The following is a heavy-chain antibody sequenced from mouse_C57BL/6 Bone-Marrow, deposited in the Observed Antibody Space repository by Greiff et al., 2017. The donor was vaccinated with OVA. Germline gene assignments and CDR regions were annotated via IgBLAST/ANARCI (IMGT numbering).Heavy chain of an antibody. J-gene: IGHJ2*01. CDR1: GYTFTSYW. Sequence: QVQLQQPGAELVKPGASVKLSCKASGYTFTSYWMHWVKQRPGQGLEWIGMIHPHSGSTNYNEKFKSKATLTVDKSSSTAYMQLSSLTSEDSAVYYWARWGGRSYFYYFDYWGQGTTLTVSS. V-gene: IGHV1-64*01. CDR3: ARWGGRSYFYYFDY. CDR2: IHPHSGST. D-gene: IGHD1-1*01.